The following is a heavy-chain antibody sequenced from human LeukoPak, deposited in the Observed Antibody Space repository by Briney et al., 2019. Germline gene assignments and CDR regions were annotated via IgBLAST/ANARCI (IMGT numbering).Heavy chain of an antibody. D-gene: IGHD2-2*01. Sequence: GGSLRLSCAASGFTFSSYSMNWVRQAPGKGLEWVSSISSSSSYIYYADSVKGRFTISRDNSKNTLYLQMNSLRAEDTAVYYCAKDLENPTDIVVVPAFDYWGQGTLVTVSS. J-gene: IGHJ4*02. CDR1: GFTFSSYS. V-gene: IGHV3-21*04. CDR3: AKDLENPTDIVVVPAFDY. CDR2: ISSSSSYI.